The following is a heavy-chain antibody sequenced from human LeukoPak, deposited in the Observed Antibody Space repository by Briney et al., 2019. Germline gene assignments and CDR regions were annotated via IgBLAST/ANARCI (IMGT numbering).Heavy chain of an antibody. Sequence: GGSLRLSCAASGFTFSSYWMHWVRQAPGKGLVWVSRINNDGSITSYADSVKGRFTISRDNAKNTLYLQMSSLRAEDTAVYYCARDHCSGGSCYHYYYYYGMDVWGQGTTVTVSS. J-gene: IGHJ6*02. D-gene: IGHD2-15*01. CDR2: INNDGSIT. CDR3: ARDHCSGGSCYHYYYYYGMDV. V-gene: IGHV3-74*01. CDR1: GFTFSSYW.